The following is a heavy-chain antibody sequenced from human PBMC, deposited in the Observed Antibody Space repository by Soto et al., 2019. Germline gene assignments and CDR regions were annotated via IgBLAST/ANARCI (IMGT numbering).Heavy chain of an antibody. CDR2: ISSDGDIT. J-gene: IGHJ5*02. CDR1: GFTFSEYS. D-gene: IGHD3-9*01. Sequence: GGSLRLSCTASGFTFSEYSMHWVRQAPGKGLQYVSTISSDGDITYYADSVKGRFTIYRDNSKNTLYLQMNSLRPEDTAVYYCVKVSPVYDILTGYYSTNFFDPWGQGTLVTVSS. CDR3: VKVSPVYDILTGYYSTNFFDP. V-gene: IGHV3-64D*06.